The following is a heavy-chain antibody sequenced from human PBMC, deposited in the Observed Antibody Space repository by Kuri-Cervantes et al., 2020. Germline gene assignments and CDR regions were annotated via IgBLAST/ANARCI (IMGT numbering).Heavy chain of an antibody. J-gene: IGHJ4*02. CDR2: IWYDGSNK. CDR3: ARGDQGDFDY. Sequence: LSLTCAASGFTFSSYGMHWVRQAPGKGLEWVAVIWYDGSNKYYADSVKGRFTISRDNAKNSLYLQMNSLRAEDTAVYYCARGDQGDFDYWGQGTLVTVSS. CDR1: GFTFSSYG. V-gene: IGHV3-33*01.